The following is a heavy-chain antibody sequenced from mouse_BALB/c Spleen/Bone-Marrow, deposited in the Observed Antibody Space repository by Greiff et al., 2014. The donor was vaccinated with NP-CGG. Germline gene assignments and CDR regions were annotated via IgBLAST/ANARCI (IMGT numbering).Heavy chain of an antibody. J-gene: IGHJ4*01. V-gene: IGHV14-3*02. CDR2: IDPANGNT. D-gene: IGHD1-2*01. CDR1: GFNIEDTY. Sequence: VQLQQPGAELVKPGASVKLSCTASGFNIEDTYMHWVKQRPEQGLEWIGRIDPANGNTKYDPKFQGKATITADTSSNTAYLQLSSLTSEDTAVYYCAEITTAAYYVMDYWGQGPSVPVSS. CDR3: AEITTAAYYVMDY.